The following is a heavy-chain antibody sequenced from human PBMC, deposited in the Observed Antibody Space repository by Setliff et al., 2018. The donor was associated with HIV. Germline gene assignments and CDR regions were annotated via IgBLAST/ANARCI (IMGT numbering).Heavy chain of an antibody. V-gene: IGHV4-4*02. J-gene: IGHJ4*02. Sequence: SETLSLTCAVSGASISSSNWWRWVRQTPGKGLEWIGRIYASGSTNYNPSLKSRVTMSVDTSKNHFSLKLSSVTAADTAVVYCARGREWTHLDYWGQGTLVTVSS. CDR1: GASISSSNW. CDR3: ARGREWTHLDY. D-gene: IGHD3-3*01. CDR2: IYASGST.